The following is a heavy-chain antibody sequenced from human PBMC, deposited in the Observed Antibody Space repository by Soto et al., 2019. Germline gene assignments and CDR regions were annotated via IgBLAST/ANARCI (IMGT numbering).Heavy chain of an antibody. D-gene: IGHD2-2*01. CDR2: INANNGNT. CDR3: ARDLLGYCSSTSCTDIDY. Sequence: ASVKVSCKASGYTFTGYYMHWVRQAPGQGLEWMGWINANNGNTKYSQKFQGRVTMTRDTSASTAYMELSSLRSEDTAVYYCARDLLGYCSSTSCTDIDYWGQGTLVTVSS. J-gene: IGHJ4*02. CDR1: GYTFTGYY. V-gene: IGHV1-2*02.